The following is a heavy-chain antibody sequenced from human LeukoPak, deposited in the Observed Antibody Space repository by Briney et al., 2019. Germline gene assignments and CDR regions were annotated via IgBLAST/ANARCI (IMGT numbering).Heavy chain of an antibody. Sequence: VASVEVSCKASGGTFSSYAISWVRQAPGQGLEWMEGIIPIFGTANYAQKFEGRVTITTDESTSTAYMELSRLRSEDTAVYYCARSSLRTYYYGSGSYYNCDYWGQGTLVTVSP. V-gene: IGHV1-69*05. D-gene: IGHD3-10*01. CDR2: IIPIFGTA. J-gene: IGHJ4*02. CDR1: GGTFSSYA. CDR3: ARSSLRTYYYGSGSYYNCDY.